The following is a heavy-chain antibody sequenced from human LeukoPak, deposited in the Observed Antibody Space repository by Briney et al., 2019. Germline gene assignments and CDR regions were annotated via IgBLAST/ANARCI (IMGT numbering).Heavy chain of an antibody. V-gene: IGHV1-8*01. J-gene: IGHJ6*03. Sequence: ASVKVSCKASGYTFTSYDINGVRQATAQGLEWIGWMNPNSGNTGYAQKLQGRGTMTRNTSISTAYMELSSLRSEDTAVYYCERGQGYCSGGSCYYYYYYMDVWGKGTTVTVSS. CDR1: GYTFTSYD. CDR3: ERGQGYCSGGSCYYYYYYMDV. CDR2: MNPNSGNT. D-gene: IGHD2-15*01.